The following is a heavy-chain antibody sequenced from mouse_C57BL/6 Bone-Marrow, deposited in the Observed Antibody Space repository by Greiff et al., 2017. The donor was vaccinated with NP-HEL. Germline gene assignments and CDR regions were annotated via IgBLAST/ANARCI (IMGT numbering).Heavy chain of an antibody. J-gene: IGHJ2*01. V-gene: IGHV1-50*01. CDR3: ARAGNGYYDYSDY. CDR2: IDPSDSYT. D-gene: IGHD2-3*01. CDR1: GYNFTSYW. Sequence: VQLQQPGAELVKPGASVKLSCKASGYNFTSYWMQWVKQRPGQGLEWIGEIDPSDSYTNYNQKFKGKATLTVDSSSSTAYMQLSSLTSEDSAVYYCARAGNGYYDYSDYRGQGTTLAVSS.